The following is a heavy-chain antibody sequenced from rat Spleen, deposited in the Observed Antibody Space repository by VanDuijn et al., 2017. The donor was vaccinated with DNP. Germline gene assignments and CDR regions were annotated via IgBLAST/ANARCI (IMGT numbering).Heavy chain of an antibody. J-gene: IGHJ2*01. V-gene: IGHV3-3*01. D-gene: IGHD1-12*02. CDR3: ARGYYAGGYYYS. CDR2: INGEGST. CDR1: GYSITNNY. Sequence: EVQLQESGSGLVKPSQSLSLTCSVTGYSITNNYWGWIRMFPGNKLDWMGYINGEGSTNYNPSLKSRISITRDTSKNQFFLQVNSVTTEDTATYYCARGYYAGGYYYSWGQGVMVTVSS.